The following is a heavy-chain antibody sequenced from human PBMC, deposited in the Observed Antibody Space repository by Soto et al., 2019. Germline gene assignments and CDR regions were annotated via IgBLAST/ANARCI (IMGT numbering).Heavy chain of an antibody. CDR1: GGSVSSVGYY. CDR3: VRGGSCTNGVCSVFDY. J-gene: IGHJ4*02. D-gene: IGHD2-8*01. Sequence: PSETLSLTCTVSGGSVSSVGYYWSWIRQHPGKGLEWIGYITYSGNTYYNPSLESRVTMSADTSKNQFSLKLSSVTAADTAVYFCVRGGSCTNGVCSVFDYWGQGTLVTAPQ. CDR2: ITYSGNT. V-gene: IGHV4-31*03.